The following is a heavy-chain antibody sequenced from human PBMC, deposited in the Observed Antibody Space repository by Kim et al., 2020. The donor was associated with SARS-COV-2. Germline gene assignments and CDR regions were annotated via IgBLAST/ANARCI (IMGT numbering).Heavy chain of an antibody. J-gene: IGHJ4*02. CDR2: INHSGST. CDR3: ASSVAPSDY. D-gene: IGHD6-19*01. CDR1: GGSFSGYY. V-gene: IGHV4-34*01. Sequence: SETLSLTCAVYGGSFSGYYWSWIRQPPGKGLEWIGEINHSGSTNYNPSLKSRVTISVDTSKNQFSLKLSSVTAADTAVYYCASSVAPSDYWGQGTLVTVSS.